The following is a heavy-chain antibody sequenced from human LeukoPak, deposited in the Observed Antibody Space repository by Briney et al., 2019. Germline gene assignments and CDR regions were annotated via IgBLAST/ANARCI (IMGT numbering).Heavy chain of an antibody. D-gene: IGHD4-23*01. Sequence: SETLSLTCAVYGGSFSGYYWSWIRQPPGKGLEWIGEINHSGSTNYNPSLKSRVTISVDTSKNQFSLKLSSVTAADTGVYYCARGPTVETHDFDYWGQGTLVTVSS. CDR2: INHSGST. J-gene: IGHJ4*02. CDR3: ARGPTVETHDFDY. V-gene: IGHV4-34*01. CDR1: GGSFSGYY.